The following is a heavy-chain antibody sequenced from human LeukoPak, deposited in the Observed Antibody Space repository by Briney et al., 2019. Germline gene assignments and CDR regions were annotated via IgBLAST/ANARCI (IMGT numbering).Heavy chain of an antibody. CDR1: GGSISSYY. CDR3: ARASSILTGFDF. D-gene: IGHD3-9*01. CDR2: IYDSGSP. V-gene: IGHV4-59*01. J-gene: IGHJ4*02. Sequence: PSETLSLTCTVSGGSISSYYWSWIRQPPGKGLECIGYIYDSGSPNYNPSLKSRFTISVDKSKNQFSLKLSSVTAADTAVYYCARASSILTGFDFWGQGTLVTVSS.